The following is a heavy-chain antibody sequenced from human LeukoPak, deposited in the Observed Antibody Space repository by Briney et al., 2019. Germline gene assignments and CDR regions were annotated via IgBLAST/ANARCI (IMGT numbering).Heavy chain of an antibody. Sequence: GESLKISCKGSGYSFTSYWIGWVRQLPGKGLEWRGIIYPGDSDTRYSPSFQGQVTISADKSISTAYLQWSSLKASDTAMYYCARRVAGSKAAYGMDVWGQRTTVTVSS. CDR2: IYPGDSDT. CDR1: GYSFTSYW. J-gene: IGHJ6*02. D-gene: IGHD6-19*01. V-gene: IGHV5-51*01. CDR3: ARRVAGSKAAYGMDV.